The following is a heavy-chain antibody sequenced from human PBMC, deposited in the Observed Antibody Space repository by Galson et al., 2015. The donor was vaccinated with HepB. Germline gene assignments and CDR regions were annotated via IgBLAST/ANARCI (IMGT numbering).Heavy chain of an antibody. V-gene: IGHV5-51*01. Sequence: QSGAEVKKPGESLKISCKGSGYSFTSYWIGWVRQMPGKGLEWMGIIYPGDSDTRYSPSFQGQVTISADKSISTAYLQWSSLKASDTAMYYCARGPQTEGAPQGVVVPAATLSYWGQGTLVTVSS. CDR2: IYPGDSDT. D-gene: IGHD2-2*01. J-gene: IGHJ4*02. CDR3: ARGPQTEGAPQGVVVPAATLSY. CDR1: GYSFTSYW.